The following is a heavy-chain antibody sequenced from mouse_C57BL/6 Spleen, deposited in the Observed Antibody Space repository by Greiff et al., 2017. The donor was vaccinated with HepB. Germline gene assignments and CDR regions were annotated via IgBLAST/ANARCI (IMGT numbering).Heavy chain of an antibody. CDR1: GYTFTSYW. D-gene: IGHD1-1*01. Sequence: VQLQQPGAELVKPGASVKLSCKASGYTFTSYWMQWVKQRPGQGLEWIGEIDPSDSYTNYNQKFKGKATLTVDTSSSTAYMQLSSLTSEDSAVYYCARADYYCSSYGYWGQGTTLTVSS. J-gene: IGHJ2*01. CDR2: IDPSDSYT. CDR3: ARADYYCSSYGY. V-gene: IGHV1-50*01.